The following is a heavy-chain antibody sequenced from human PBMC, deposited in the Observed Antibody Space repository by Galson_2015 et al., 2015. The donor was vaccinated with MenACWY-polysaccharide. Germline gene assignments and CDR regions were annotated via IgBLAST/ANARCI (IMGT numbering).Heavy chain of an antibody. V-gene: IGHV3-7*01. Sequence: SLRLSCAVSGFTFSSYWMSWVRQAPGKGLEWVANIKQDGSEKYCVDSVKGRFTISRDNAKNSLYLQMNSLRAEDTAVYYCARERLKPLLFDSWGQGTLVTVSS. CDR2: IKQDGSEK. CDR1: GFTFSSYW. J-gene: IGHJ4*02. D-gene: IGHD3-22*01. CDR3: ARERLKPLLFDS.